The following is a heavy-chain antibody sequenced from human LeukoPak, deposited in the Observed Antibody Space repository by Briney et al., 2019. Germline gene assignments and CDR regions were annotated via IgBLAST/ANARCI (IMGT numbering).Heavy chain of an antibody. CDR3: ARGLVVVPAAMVVVGNWFDP. V-gene: IGHV1-2*02. CDR2: IDPNRGGT. D-gene: IGHD2-2*01. CDR1: GYTFIDYF. J-gene: IGHJ5*02. Sequence: ASVKVSCKASGYTFIDYFMHWVRQAPGQGLEWVGWIDPNRGGTKYAQKFQGRVTMTRDTSISTAYMELSRLRSDDTAVYYCARGLVVVPAAMVVVGNWFDPWGQGTLVTVSS.